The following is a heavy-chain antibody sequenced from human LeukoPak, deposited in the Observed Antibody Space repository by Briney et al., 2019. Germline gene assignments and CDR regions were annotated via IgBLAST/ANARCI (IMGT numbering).Heavy chain of an antibody. J-gene: IGHJ4*02. V-gene: IGHV3-23*01. D-gene: IGHD1-1*01. CDR3: AKGTGDMGYYFDY. Sequence: GGSLRLSCAAAGFTFSNYAMNWVRQAPGKGLEWVSGIRVSDETYYADSVKGRFTISRANSENTLYLQMSGLRAEDTAVYYCAKGTGDMGYYFDYWGQGTLVTVSS. CDR2: IRVSDET. CDR1: GFTFSNYA.